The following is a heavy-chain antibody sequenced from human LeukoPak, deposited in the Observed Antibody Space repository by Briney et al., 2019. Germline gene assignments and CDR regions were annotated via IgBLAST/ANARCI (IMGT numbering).Heavy chain of an antibody. CDR2: IIPIFGIA. V-gene: IGHV1-69*04. CDR1: GGTFSSYA. J-gene: IGHJ4*02. CDR3: ARSDSIGYSFDY. Sequence: ASVKVSSKASGGTFSSYAISWVRQAPGQGLEWMGRIIPIFGIANYAQKFQGRVTITADKSTSTAYMELSSLRSEDTAVYYCARSDSIGYSFDYWGQGTLVTVSS. D-gene: IGHD3-22*01.